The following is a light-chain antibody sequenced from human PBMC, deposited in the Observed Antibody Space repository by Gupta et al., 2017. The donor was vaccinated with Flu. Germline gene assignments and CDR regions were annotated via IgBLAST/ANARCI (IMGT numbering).Light chain of an antibody. CDR1: QSVLDSSNNRKC. Sequence: SLGERATINCKSSQSVLDSSNNRKCLGWFQQRPGQAPKLLIYGASARAPGVPDRFNGSGSATDFTLTISILHTEDVAVYYCQQYISSPLTFGPGTKVEIK. V-gene: IGKV4-1*01. CDR2: GAS. CDR3: QQYISSPLT. J-gene: IGKJ3*01.